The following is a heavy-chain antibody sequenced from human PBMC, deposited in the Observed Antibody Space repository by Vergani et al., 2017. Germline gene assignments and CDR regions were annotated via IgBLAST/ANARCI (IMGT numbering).Heavy chain of an antibody. V-gene: IGHV1-69*15. CDR2: IIPIFGTA. D-gene: IGHD3-22*01. Sequence: VPGQGLEWMGRIIPIFGTANYAQKFQGRVTITADESTSTAYMELSSLRSEDTAVYYCASGTRDSSGYYYDYWGQGTLVTVSS. CDR3: ASGTRDSSGYYYDY. J-gene: IGHJ4*02.